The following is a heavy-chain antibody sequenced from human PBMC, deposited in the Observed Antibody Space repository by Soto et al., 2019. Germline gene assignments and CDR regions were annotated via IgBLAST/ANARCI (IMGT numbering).Heavy chain of an antibody. D-gene: IGHD3-3*01. Sequence: PGGSLRLSCAASGFTFSSYSMNWARQAPGKGLEWVSYISSSSSTIYYADSVKGRFTISRDNAKNSLYLQMNSLRAEDTAVYYCASEYDFWSGYYRIFDYWGQGTLVTVSS. CDR3: ASEYDFWSGYYRIFDY. J-gene: IGHJ4*02. V-gene: IGHV3-48*01. CDR1: GFTFSSYS. CDR2: ISSSSSTI.